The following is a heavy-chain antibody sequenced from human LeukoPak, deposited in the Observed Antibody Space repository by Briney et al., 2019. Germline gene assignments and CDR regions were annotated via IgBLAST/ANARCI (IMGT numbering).Heavy chain of an antibody. CDR3: AREWELMKTFDY. D-gene: IGHD3-10*01. CDR1: GYSFTRHY. Sequence: ASVTVSCKASGYSFTRHYMHWVRQAPGQGRAWMGEVNPSGGTATYAQKFQGRLTVTRDTSTTTVYMELSSLRPEDTAVYYCAREWELMKTFDYWGQGALVTVSS. V-gene: IGHV1-46*01. CDR2: VNPSGGTA. J-gene: IGHJ4*02.